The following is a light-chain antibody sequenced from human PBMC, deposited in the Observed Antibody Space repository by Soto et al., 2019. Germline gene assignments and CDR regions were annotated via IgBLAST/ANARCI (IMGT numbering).Light chain of an antibody. CDR3: QSYDSSPSYV. CDR2: GNS. J-gene: IGLJ1*01. V-gene: IGLV1-40*01. CDR1: SSNIGAGYD. Sequence: QSVLTQPPSVSGAPGQRVTISCTGSSSNIGAGYDVHWYQQLPGTAPKLLIYGNSNRPSGVPDRFSGSKSGTSASLAITGLQAEDEADYYCQSYDSSPSYVFGTGTKVTV.